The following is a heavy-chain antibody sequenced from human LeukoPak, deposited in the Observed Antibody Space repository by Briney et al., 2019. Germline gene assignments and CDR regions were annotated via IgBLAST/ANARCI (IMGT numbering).Heavy chain of an antibody. CDR2: ISSSGSTI. Sequence: GGSLRLFCGAPGFTFSSYEMNWVRQAPGKGLEWVSYISSSGSTISYADSVKGRFTISRDNAKNSLYLQTNSLRAEDTAVYYCAELGITMIGGVWGKGTTVTISS. J-gene: IGHJ6*04. D-gene: IGHD3-10*02. V-gene: IGHV3-48*03. CDR3: AELGITMIGGV. CDR1: GFTFSSYE.